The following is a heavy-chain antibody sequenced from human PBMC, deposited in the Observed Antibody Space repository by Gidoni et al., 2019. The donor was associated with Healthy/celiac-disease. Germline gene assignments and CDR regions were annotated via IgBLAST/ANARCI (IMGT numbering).Heavy chain of an antibody. J-gene: IGHJ4*02. D-gene: IGHD3-3*01. CDR2: IRYDGSNK. V-gene: IGHV3-30*02. CDR3: AKDPTTIFGVVTSLFDY. CDR1: GFTFSSYG. Sequence: QVQLVESGGGVVQPGGSLRLSCAASGFTFSSYGMHWVHQAPGKGLEWVAFIRYDGSNKYYADSVKGRFTISRDNSKNTLYLQMNSLRAEDTAVYYCAKDPTTIFGVVTSLFDYWGQGTLVTVSS.